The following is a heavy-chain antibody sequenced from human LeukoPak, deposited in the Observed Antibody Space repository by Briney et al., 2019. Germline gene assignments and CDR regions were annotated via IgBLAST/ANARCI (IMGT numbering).Heavy chain of an antibody. V-gene: IGHV1-69*01. CDR2: IIPIFGTA. Sequence: SVKVSCKASGGTFSSYAISWVRQAPGQGLEWMGGIIPIFGTANYAQKFQGRVTITADESTSTAYMELSSLRSEDTAVYYCARGLRKAAAGYDAFDIWGQGTMVTVSS. CDR3: ARGLRKAAAGYDAFDI. J-gene: IGHJ3*02. D-gene: IGHD6-13*01. CDR1: GGTFSSYA.